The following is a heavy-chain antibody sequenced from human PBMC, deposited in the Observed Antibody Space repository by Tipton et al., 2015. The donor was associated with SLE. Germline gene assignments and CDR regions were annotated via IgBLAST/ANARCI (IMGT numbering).Heavy chain of an antibody. Sequence: SLRLSCAASGFTFSSYAMSWVRQAPGKGLEWVSAISGSGGSTYYADSVKGRFTISRDNSKNTLYLQMNSLRAEDTAVYYCAKDKPAAIDYFYYYGMDVWGQGTTVTVSS. V-gene: IGHV3-23*01. CDR2: ISGSGGST. CDR1: GFTFSSYA. J-gene: IGHJ6*02. D-gene: IGHD2-2*02. CDR3: AKDKPAAIDYFYYYGMDV.